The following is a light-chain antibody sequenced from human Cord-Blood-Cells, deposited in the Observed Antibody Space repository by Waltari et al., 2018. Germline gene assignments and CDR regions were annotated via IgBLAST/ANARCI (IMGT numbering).Light chain of an antibody. CDR3: SSYAGSNNLV. CDR1: SSDVGGYHY. V-gene: IGLV2-8*01. CDR2: EVS. J-gene: IGLJ2*01. Sequence: QSALTQPPSATRSPGPSVTISCTGTSSDVGGYHYVSWYQQHPGKAPKLMIYEVSKRPSGVPDRFSGSKSGNTASLTVSGLQAEDEADYYCSSYAGSNNLVFGGGTKLTVL.